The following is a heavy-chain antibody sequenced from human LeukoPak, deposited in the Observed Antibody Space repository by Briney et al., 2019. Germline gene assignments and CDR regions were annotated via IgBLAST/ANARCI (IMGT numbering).Heavy chain of an antibody. J-gene: IGHJ6*03. CDR3: ARFFDFWSSPQGYMDV. D-gene: IGHD3-3*01. CDR1: GFTLSSHS. V-gene: IGHV3-21*06. CDR2: ISTSSSFI. Sequence: GGSLRLSCAVSGFTLSSHSMNWVRQIPGKGLEWVSSISTSSSFIYYSDSVKGRFTVSRDNARNSLYLQMSSLRADDTAVYYCARFFDFWSSPQGYMDVWGKGTTVTVSS.